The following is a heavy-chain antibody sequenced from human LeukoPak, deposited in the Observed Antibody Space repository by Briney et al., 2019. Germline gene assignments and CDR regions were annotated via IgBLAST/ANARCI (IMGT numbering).Heavy chain of an antibody. CDR1: GGSISSSSYY. CDR3: ARRERQFCSGGHCYRTTAFDI. D-gene: IGHD2-21*01. V-gene: IGHV4-39*07. CDR2: IYYSGST. J-gene: IGHJ3*02. Sequence: SETLSLTCTVSGGSISSSSYYWGWIRQPPGKGLEWIGSIYYSGSTYYNPYLKSRVTISVDTSKNQFSLKLSSVTAADSAFYYRARRERQFCSGGHCYRTTAFDIWGQGTMVTVSS.